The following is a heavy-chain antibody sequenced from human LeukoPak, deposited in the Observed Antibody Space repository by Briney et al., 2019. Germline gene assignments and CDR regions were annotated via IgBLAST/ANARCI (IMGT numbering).Heavy chain of an antibody. Sequence: GASVKVSCKASGYTFTSYDINWVRQATGQGLEWMGWMNPNSGNTGYAQKFQGRVTMTRDTSTSTVYMELSSLRSEDTAVYYCARPHLAYPYSSSWLYFDYWGQGTLVTVSS. J-gene: IGHJ4*02. D-gene: IGHD6-13*01. CDR3: ARPHLAYPYSSSWLYFDY. CDR2: MNPNSGNT. V-gene: IGHV1-8*01. CDR1: GYTFTSYD.